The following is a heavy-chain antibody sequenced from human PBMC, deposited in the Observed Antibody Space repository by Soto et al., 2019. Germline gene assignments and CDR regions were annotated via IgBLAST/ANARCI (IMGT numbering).Heavy chain of an antibody. CDR2: ISYDGSKK. V-gene: IGHV3-30-3*01. Sequence: QVQLVESGGGVVQPGRYLILSCAASGVTFSRYAMHWVRQAPGKGLEWVAVISYDGSKKYYADPVKGRFTISRDNSKNTLYLEINSLRAEDTALYYCARDRGSATTRYCYGMDVWGQGTTVTVSS. D-gene: IGHD1-7*01. CDR1: GVTFSRYA. J-gene: IGHJ6*02. CDR3: ARDRGSATTRYCYGMDV.